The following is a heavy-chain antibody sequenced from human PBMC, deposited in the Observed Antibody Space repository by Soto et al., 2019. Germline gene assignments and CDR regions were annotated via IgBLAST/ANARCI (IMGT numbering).Heavy chain of an antibody. CDR2: INPDGSDT. J-gene: IGHJ4*02. V-gene: IGHV3-74*01. CDR1: GFTFSRYW. CDR3: GRGGSDSPMAPSY. D-gene: IGHD5-18*01. Sequence: GGSLRLSCAASGFTFSRYWMHWVRQTPGKGLVWVSRINPDGSDTDYADSAKGRFTISRDNAKNTLFLQMDSLRAEDTAVFYCGRGGSDSPMAPSYWGQGTLVTVSS.